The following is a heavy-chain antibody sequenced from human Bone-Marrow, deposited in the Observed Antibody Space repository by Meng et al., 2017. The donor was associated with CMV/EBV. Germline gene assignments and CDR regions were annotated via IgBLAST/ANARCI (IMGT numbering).Heavy chain of an antibody. D-gene: IGHD6-13*01. CDR3: ARGRTAAGATTTTFDY. CDR1: GGSFSGYY. Sequence: QGQLQQWGAGLLKPSEHLSLTCAVYGGSFSGYYWSWIRQPPGKGLEWIGEINHSGSTNYNPSLKSRVTISVDTSKNQFSLKLSSVTAADTAVYYCARGRTAAGATTTTFDYWGQGTLVTVSS. V-gene: IGHV4-34*01. J-gene: IGHJ4*02. CDR2: INHSGST.